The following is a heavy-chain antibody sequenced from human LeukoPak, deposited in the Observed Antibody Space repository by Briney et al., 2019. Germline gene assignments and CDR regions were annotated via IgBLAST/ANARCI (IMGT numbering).Heavy chain of an antibody. V-gene: IGHV1-2*02. CDR3: ARAWTIFGAAPSWFDP. D-gene: IGHD3-3*01. CDR2: INPNSGGT. J-gene: IGHJ5*02. CDR1: GYTFTGYY. Sequence: ASVKVSCKASGYTFTGYYMHWVRQAPGQGLEWMGWINPNSGGTNYAQKFQGRVTMTRDTSISTAYMELSRLRSDDTAVYYCARAWTIFGAAPSWFDPWGQGTLVTVSS.